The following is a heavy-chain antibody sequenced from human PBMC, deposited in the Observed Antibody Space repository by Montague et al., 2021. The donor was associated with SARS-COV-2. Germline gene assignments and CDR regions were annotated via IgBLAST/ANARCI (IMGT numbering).Heavy chain of an antibody. V-gene: IGHV2-70*01. CDR1: GFSLSTSGMC. CDR2: IDWDDDK. J-gene: IGHJ4*02. D-gene: IGHD4-23*01. Sequence: VKPTQTVTLTCTFSGFSLSTSGMCVSWIRQPPGKTLEWLTLIDWDDDKYYSTSLKTRLTISKDTSKNQVVLTMTNMDPVDTATYYCARSYGTTVVTRAFDYWGQGTLVTVSS. CDR3: ARSYGTTVVTRAFDY.